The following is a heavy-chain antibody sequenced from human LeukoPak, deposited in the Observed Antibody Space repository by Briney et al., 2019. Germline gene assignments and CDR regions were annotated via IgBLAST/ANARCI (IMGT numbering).Heavy chain of an antibody. CDR1: GGSISSGGYS. Sequence: SQTLSLTCAVSGGSISSGGYSWSWIRQPPGKGLEWIGYIYHSGSTYYYPSLKSRVTISVDRSKNQFSLKLSSVTAADTAVYYCAREGASGFDYWGQGTLVTVSS. CDR2: IYHSGST. J-gene: IGHJ4*02. V-gene: IGHV4-30-2*01. CDR3: AREGASGFDY. D-gene: IGHD3-10*01.